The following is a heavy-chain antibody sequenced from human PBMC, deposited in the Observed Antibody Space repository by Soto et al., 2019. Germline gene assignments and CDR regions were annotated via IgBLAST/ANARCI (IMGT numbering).Heavy chain of an antibody. CDR2: IKQDGSEK. CDR1: GFAFSSYW. D-gene: IGHD1-1*01. V-gene: IGHV3-7*03. Sequence: EVQLVESGGGLVQPGGSLRLSCAATGFAFSSYWMSWVRQVPGKGPEWVANIKQDGSEKYYVDSVKGRFTISRDNAKNSMYLQMRSLRAKDTAVYYCARENWIVTFEYLCQGTLVTVSS. CDR3: ARENWIVTFEY. J-gene: IGHJ4*02.